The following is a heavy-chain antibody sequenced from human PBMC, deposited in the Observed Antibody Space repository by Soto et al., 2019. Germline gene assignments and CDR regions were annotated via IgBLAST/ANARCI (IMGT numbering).Heavy chain of an antibody. J-gene: IGHJ4*02. CDR2: MSGSSSTT. V-gene: IGHV3-23*01. CDR3: AKNQERELPRVIDF. D-gene: IGHD1-7*01. CDR1: GLTFSNYA. Sequence: GGSLRLSCATSGLTFSNYAMSWVRQAPGGGLEWVSSMSGSSSTTYYADSVRGRFTISRDRSKNTLYLKMSSLRAEDTALYYCAKNQERELPRVIDFWGQGTLVTVSS.